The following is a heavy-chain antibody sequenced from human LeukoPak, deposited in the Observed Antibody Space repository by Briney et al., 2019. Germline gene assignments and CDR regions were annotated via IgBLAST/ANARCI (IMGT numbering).Heavy chain of an antibody. D-gene: IGHD3-3*01. CDR2: ISSSSSYI. CDR1: GFTFSSYS. CDR3: ARDFVTIFGVVTHDAFDI. J-gene: IGHJ3*02. Sequence: GGSLRLSCAASGFTFSSYSMNWVRQAPGKGLEWVSSISSSSSYIYYADSVKGRFTISRDNAKNSLYLQMNSLRAEDTAVYYCARDFVTIFGVVTHDAFDIWGQGTMVTVSS. V-gene: IGHV3-21*01.